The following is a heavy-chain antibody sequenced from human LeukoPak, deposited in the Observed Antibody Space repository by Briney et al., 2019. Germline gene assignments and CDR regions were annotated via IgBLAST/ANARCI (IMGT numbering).Heavy chain of an antibody. Sequence: SVKVSCKASGGTFSSYAISWVRQAPGQGLEWMGGISPIFGTANYAQKFQGRVTITADKSTSTAYMELSSLRSEDTAVYYCARGRPTTSIAAAGVNWFGPWGQGTLVTVSS. J-gene: IGHJ5*02. CDR3: ARGRPTTSIAAAGVNWFGP. CDR2: ISPIFGTA. D-gene: IGHD6-13*01. CDR1: GGTFSSYA. V-gene: IGHV1-69*06.